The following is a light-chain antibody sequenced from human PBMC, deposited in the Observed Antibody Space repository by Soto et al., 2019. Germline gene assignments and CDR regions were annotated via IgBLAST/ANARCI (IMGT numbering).Light chain of an antibody. V-gene: IGLV2-8*01. J-gene: IGLJ2*01. CDR1: SSDVGGYNY. Sequence: QSALTQPPSASGSPGQSVTISCTGTSSDVGGYNYVSWYQQHPGKAPKLMIYEVSKRASGVPDRFSGSKSGNTASLTVSGLQAEDEADYYCSSYAGSNNLVVFGGGTKVTVL. CDR2: EVS. CDR3: SSYAGSNNLVV.